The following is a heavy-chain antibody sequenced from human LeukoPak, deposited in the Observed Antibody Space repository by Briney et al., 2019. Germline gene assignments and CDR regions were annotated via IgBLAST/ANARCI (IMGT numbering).Heavy chain of an antibody. D-gene: IGHD4-17*01. CDR1: GYTFTGYY. J-gene: IGHJ4*02. Sequence: ASVKVSCKASGYTFTGYYMHWVRQAPGQGLEWMGWINPNSGGTNYAQKLQGRVTMTRDTSISTAYMELSRLRSDDTAVYYCARGRVDYGDVYYFDYWGQGTLVTVSS. CDR3: ARGRVDYGDVYYFDY. V-gene: IGHV1-2*02. CDR2: INPNSGGT.